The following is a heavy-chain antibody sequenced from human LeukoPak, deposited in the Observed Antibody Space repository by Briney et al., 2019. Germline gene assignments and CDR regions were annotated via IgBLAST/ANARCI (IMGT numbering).Heavy chain of an antibody. CDR2: INHSGST. D-gene: IGHD6-13*01. CDR3: ARDSALAAAGS. CDR1: GGSFSGYY. Sequence: SETLSLTCAVYGGSFSGYYWSWIRQPPGKGLEWIGEINHSGSTNYNPSLKSRVTISVDTSKNQFSLKLSSVTAADTAVYYCARDSALAAAGSWGQGTLVTVSS. J-gene: IGHJ5*02. V-gene: IGHV4-34*01.